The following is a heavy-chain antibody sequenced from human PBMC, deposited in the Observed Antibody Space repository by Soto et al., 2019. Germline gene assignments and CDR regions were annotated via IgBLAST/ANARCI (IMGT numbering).Heavy chain of an antibody. V-gene: IGHV2-5*02. CDR2: IYWDDDK. Sequence: QITLKESGPTLVKPTQTLTLTCTFSGFSLSTSGVGVGWIRQPPGKALEWLALIYWDDDKRYSPSLKSRLTIPKETPKNQVVLTMTNMDPVDTATYYCAHRFYDFWSGYYPFDYWGQGTLVTVSS. J-gene: IGHJ4*02. CDR1: GFSLSTSGVG. D-gene: IGHD3-3*01. CDR3: AHRFYDFWSGYYPFDY.